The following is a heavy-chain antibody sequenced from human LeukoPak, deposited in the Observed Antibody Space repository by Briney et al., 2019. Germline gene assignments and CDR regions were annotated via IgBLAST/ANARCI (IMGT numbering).Heavy chain of an antibody. J-gene: IGHJ6*02. Sequence: PGGSLRLSCAASGFIFSNYEVVWVRHAPGKGLEWLSYISGSGGTIYYADPVKGRFTISRDNAKNSLYLQMNSLRIDDTAVYYCARDRGLTLFYYGLDVWGRGTTVTVSS. CDR3: ARDRGLTLFYYGLDV. CDR2: ISGSGGTI. D-gene: IGHD3-9*01. CDR1: GFIFSNYE. V-gene: IGHV3-48*03.